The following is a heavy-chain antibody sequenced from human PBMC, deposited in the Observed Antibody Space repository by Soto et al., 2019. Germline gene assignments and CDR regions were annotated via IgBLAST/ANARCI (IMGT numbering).Heavy chain of an antibody. CDR1: GFTFSSYA. J-gene: IGHJ3*02. Sequence: EVQLLESGGGLVQPGGSLRLSCAASGFTFSSYAMSWVRQAPGKGLEWVSAISGSGGSTYYADSVKGRFTISRDNSKNTLYLQMNSLRAEDTAVYYCAKDLYYGSGSWSVSLWFDIWGQGTMVTVSS. V-gene: IGHV3-23*01. CDR2: ISGSGGST. D-gene: IGHD3-10*01. CDR3: AKDLYYGSGSWSVSLWFDI.